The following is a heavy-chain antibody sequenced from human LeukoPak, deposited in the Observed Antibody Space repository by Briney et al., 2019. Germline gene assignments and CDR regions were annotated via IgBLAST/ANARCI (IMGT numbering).Heavy chain of an antibody. CDR3: TRVAQSGPTGWFDP. CDR1: GFNLNSYM. J-gene: IGHJ5*02. V-gene: IGHV3-21*01. Sequence: GGSLRLSCAASGFNLNSYMLNWVRQAPGKGREWVSSISSTGSYIYYADSVKGRFTISRDNPGNVVYLQMDSLRAEDTAVYYCTRVAQSGPTGWFDPWGQGTLVTVSS. CDR2: ISSTGSYI. D-gene: IGHD1-1*01.